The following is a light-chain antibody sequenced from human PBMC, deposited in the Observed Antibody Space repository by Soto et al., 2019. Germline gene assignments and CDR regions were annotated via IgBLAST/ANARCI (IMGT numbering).Light chain of an antibody. CDR2: NAI. J-gene: IGKJ1*01. Sequence: DIVLTQSPVTLSLSPGERATLSCRASQSVAGSHLAWYQQKPGRSPRLLIYNAINRAAGIPERFSGSGSGTEFTLTINRLEPEDFAVYYCQQYSGSPRTFGQGTKVDIK. CDR1: QSVAGSH. CDR3: QQYSGSPRT. V-gene: IGKV3-20*01.